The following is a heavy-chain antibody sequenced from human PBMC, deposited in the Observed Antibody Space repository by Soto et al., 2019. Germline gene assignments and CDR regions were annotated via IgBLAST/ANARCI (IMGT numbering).Heavy chain of an antibody. CDR2: IYYSGST. J-gene: IGHJ4*02. V-gene: IGHV4-59*08. CDR3: ARHNSGSGSTYFHY. D-gene: IGHD3-10*01. Sequence: QVQLQESGPGLVKPSETLSLTCTVSGGSISSYYWSWIRQPPGKGLEWIGYIYYSGSTNYNPSLKSRVTISVDTSKNQFSLKLNSMTAADTALYYCARHNSGSGSTYFHYWGQGTLVTVSS. CDR1: GGSISSYY.